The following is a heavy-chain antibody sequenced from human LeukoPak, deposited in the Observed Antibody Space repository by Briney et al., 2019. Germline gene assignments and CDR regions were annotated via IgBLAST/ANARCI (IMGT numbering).Heavy chain of an antibody. V-gene: IGHV1-24*01. CDR2: FDPEDGET. J-gene: IGHJ3*02. Sequence: GASVKVSCKVSGYTLTELSMHWVRQAPGKGLEWMGGFDPEDGETIYAQKFQGRVTMTEDTSTDTAYMELSSLRSEDTAVYYCATDQDSNLGNAFDIWGQGTMVTVSS. D-gene: IGHD4-11*01. CDR3: ATDQDSNLGNAFDI. CDR1: GYTLTELS.